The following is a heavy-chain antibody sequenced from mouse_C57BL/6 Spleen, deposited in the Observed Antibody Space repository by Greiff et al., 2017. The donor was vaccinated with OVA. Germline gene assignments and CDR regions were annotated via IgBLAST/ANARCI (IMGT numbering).Heavy chain of an antibody. CDR2: IHPNSGST. V-gene: IGHV1-64*01. Sequence: QVQLQQPGAELVKPGASVKLSCKASGYTFTSYWMHWVKQRPGPGLEWIGMIHPNSGSTNYNEKFKSKATLTVDKSSSTAYMQLSSLTSEDSSVYYCAAYYGSSSYAMDYWGHGTSVTVSS. CDR1: GYTFTSYW. J-gene: IGHJ4*01. D-gene: IGHD1-1*01. CDR3: AAYYGSSSYAMDY.